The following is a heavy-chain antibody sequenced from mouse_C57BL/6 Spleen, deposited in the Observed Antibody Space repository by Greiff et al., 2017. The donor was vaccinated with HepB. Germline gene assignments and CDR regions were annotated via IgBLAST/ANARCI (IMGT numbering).Heavy chain of an antibody. V-gene: IGHV1-26*01. CDR3: AREETAQATLYYFDY. J-gene: IGHJ2*01. CDR2: INPNNGGT. Sequence: EVQLQQSGPELVKPGASVKISCKASGYTFTDYYMNWVKQSHGKSLEWIGDINPNNGGTSYNQKFKGKATLTVDKSSSTAYMELRSLTSEDSAVYYCAREETAQATLYYFDYWGQGTTLTVSS. CDR1: GYTFTDYY. D-gene: IGHD3-2*02.